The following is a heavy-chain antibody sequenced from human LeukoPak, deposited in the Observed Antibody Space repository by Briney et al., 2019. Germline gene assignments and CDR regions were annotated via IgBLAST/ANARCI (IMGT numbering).Heavy chain of an antibody. J-gene: IGHJ4*02. CDR3: AIQGYCTNGVCPYYFDY. Sequence: GASVKVSCKASGYTFTSYYFHWVRQAPGQGLEWMGIINPSGGGTSYAQKFQGRVTMTRDTSTSTVYMELSSLRSEDTAVYYCAIQGYCTNGVCPYYFDYWGQGTLVTVSS. V-gene: IGHV1-46*01. CDR2: INPSGGGT. D-gene: IGHD2-8*01. CDR1: GYTFTSYY.